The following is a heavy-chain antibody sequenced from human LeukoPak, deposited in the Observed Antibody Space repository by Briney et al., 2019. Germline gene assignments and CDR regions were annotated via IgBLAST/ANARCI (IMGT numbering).Heavy chain of an antibody. J-gene: IGHJ4*02. CDR3: ARAFNSSGYIAGY. CDR2: ISSMSTYI. D-gene: IGHD3-22*01. Sequence: GGSLRLSCAASGFTFNTYSMNWIRQAPGKGLEWVSSISSMSTYIFYADSVKGRFTISRDNAKNSLYLQMNSLRAEDTAVYYCARAFNSSGYIAGYWGRGTLVTVSS. CDR1: GFTFNTYS. V-gene: IGHV3-21*01.